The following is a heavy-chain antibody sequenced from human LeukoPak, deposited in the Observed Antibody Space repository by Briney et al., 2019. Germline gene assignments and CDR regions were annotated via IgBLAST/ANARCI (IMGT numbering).Heavy chain of an antibody. CDR3: ARENSGSYREFDY. CDR1: GGSISSYY. D-gene: IGHD1-26*01. CDR2: IYTSGST. Sequence: SGTLSLTCTVSGGSISSYYWSWIRQPAGKGLDGIGRIYTSGSTNYNASLKSRVSMSVDTSKNQFSLKLSSVTAAGTAVFYCARENSGSYREFDYWGQGTLVTVSS. J-gene: IGHJ4*02. V-gene: IGHV4-4*07.